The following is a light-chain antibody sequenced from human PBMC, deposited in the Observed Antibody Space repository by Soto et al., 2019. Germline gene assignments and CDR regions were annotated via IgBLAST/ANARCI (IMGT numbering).Light chain of an antibody. V-gene: IGKV3-20*01. CDR1: QSVTSSY. CDR2: GAS. J-gene: IGKJ1*01. Sequence: EIVLTQSPGTLSLSPGEGATLSCRASQSVTSSYLAWYQQKPGQAPRLLIYGASSRAIDIPHRFSGSGSGTDVNLTINRLEPEDFAVYYCQQYGSSPRTFGQGTKVEIK. CDR3: QQYGSSPRT.